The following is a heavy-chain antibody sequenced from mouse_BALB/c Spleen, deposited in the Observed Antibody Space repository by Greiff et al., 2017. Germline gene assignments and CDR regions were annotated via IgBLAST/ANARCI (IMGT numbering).Heavy chain of an antibody. CDR2: ISYDGSN. V-gene: IGHV3-6*02. Sequence: QLKESGPGLVKPSQSLSLTCSVTGYSITSGYYWNWIRQFPGNKLEWMGYISYDGSNNYNPSLKNRISITRDTSKNQFFLKLNSVTTEDTATYYCAREADYGYAMDYWGQGTSVTVSS. J-gene: IGHJ4*01. D-gene: IGHD2-4*01. CDR1: GYSITSGYY. CDR3: AREADYGYAMDY.